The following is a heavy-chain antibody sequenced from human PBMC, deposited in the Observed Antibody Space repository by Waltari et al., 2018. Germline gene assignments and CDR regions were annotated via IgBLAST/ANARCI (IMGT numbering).Heavy chain of an antibody. CDR2: KYTPGRA. J-gene: IGHJ2*01. CDR1: GGSITTGFYY. Sequence: QMQLQESDPGLLKPSQTLSLACTVSGGSITTGFYYWTWIRPPPAKGLEWIGRKYTPGRADYNPSLGSRLTIALDTSKNQFFLKLDSVTAADTAVYYCARGHSRGTFWHFDLWGRGTLVTVSS. V-gene: IGHV4-61*02. D-gene: IGHD1-1*01. CDR3: ARGHSRGTFWHFDL.